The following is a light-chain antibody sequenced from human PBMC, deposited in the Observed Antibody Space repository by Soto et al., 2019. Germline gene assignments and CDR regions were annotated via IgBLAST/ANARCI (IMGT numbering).Light chain of an antibody. CDR2: DVS. CDR3: SSYTSSSTYV. J-gene: IGLJ1*01. Sequence: QSVLTQPPSVSGSPGQSVAISRTGTSSDVGGSNGVSWYQQPPGTAPKLIIYDVSNRPSGVPDRFSGSKSGNTASLIISGLQAEDEGDYYCSSYTSSSTYVFXTGTKVTV. V-gene: IGLV2-18*02. CDR1: SSDVGGSNG.